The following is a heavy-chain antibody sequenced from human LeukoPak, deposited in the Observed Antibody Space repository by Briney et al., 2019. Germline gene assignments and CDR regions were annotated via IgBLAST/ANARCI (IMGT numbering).Heavy chain of an antibody. CDR1: GGTFSSYA. Sequence: ASVKVSCKVSGGTFSSYAISWVRQAPGQGLEWMGRIIPILGIANYAQKFQGRVTITADKSTSTAYMELSSLRSEDTAVYYCARALPPSQSTPNWFDPWGQGTLVTVSS. CDR2: IIPILGIA. CDR3: ARALPPSQSTPNWFDP. J-gene: IGHJ5*02. V-gene: IGHV1-69*04.